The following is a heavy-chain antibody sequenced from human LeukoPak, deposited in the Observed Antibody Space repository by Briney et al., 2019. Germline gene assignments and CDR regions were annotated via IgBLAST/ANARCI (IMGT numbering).Heavy chain of an antibody. Sequence: GGSLRLSCAASGFTFSSYSMNWVRQAPGKGLEWVSSISSSSSYIYYADSVKGRFTISRDNAKNSLYLQMNSLRAEDTAVYYCARDGAYDILTGYYQYYFDYWGQGTLVTVSS. D-gene: IGHD3-9*01. CDR1: GFTFSSYS. CDR3: ARDGAYDILTGYYQYYFDY. J-gene: IGHJ4*02. CDR2: ISSSSSYI. V-gene: IGHV3-21*01.